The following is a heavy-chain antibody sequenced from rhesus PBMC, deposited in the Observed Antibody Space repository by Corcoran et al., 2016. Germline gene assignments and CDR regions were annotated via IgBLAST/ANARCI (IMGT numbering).Heavy chain of an antibody. J-gene: IGHJ4*01. CDR2: VTGSGSP. CDR3: ARYGTVFVGDFDS. V-gene: IGHV4-173*01. CDR1: GGSISSNY. D-gene: IGHD4-29*01. Sequence: QLQLQESGPGLVKPSETLSLTCAVSGGSISSNYWSWLRQPPGKALEWIGRVTGSGSPDYRPSFGSRVTISADTSKNQFSLKLNSVTAADTAVYYCARYGTVFVGDFDSWGQGVLVTVSS.